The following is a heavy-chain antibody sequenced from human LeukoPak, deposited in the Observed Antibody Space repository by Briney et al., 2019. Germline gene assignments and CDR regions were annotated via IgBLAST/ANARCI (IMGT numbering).Heavy chain of an antibody. J-gene: IGHJ4*02. Sequence: PGGSLRLPWAASGFTFSDSGIHWVRQAPGKGLEWGAVIWYDGSNKYYADSVKGRFTISRDNSKNTLYLQMNSLRAEDTAVYYCARDSGVGGVIINRKPLDYWGQGTLVTVSS. CDR1: GFTFSDSG. CDR3: ARDSGVGGVIINRKPLDY. V-gene: IGHV3-33*01. D-gene: IGHD3-10*01. CDR2: IWYDGSNK.